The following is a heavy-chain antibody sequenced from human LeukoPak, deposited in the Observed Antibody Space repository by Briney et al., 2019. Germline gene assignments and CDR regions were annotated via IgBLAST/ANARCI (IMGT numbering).Heavy chain of an antibody. CDR2: IYNTGGT. CDR1: GFTVSNTY. CDR3: ARDSNGPAF. Sequence: PGGSLRLSCAASGFTVSNTYMSWARQAPGKGLEWVSVIYNTGGTFHSDSVKGRFTISRDYSKNTLYLQMNSLRADDTAVYYCARDSNGPAFWGQGTLVTVSS. V-gene: IGHV3-53*01. J-gene: IGHJ4*02. D-gene: IGHD3-22*01.